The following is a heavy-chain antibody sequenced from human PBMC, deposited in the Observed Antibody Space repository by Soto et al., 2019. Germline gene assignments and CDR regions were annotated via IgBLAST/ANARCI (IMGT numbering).Heavy chain of an antibody. CDR2: IYPGDSDT. V-gene: IGHV5-51*01. CDR3: ARQGSNGAYYYYGMDV. Sequence: PGESLKISCKGSGYRFSGYWISWVRQMPWKGLEWMGIIYPGDSDTIYNPSFQGQVTMSVDNSINTAYLQWSSLKASDTAMYYCARQGSNGAYYYYGMDVWGQGTPVTVSS. D-gene: IGHD2-8*01. J-gene: IGHJ6*02. CDR1: GYRFSGYW.